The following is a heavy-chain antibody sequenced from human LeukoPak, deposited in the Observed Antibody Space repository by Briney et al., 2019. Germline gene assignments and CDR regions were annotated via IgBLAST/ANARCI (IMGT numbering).Heavy chain of an antibody. CDR3: ARVPFGDYASDY. V-gene: IGHV5-51*01. Sequence: GESLKLSCKGSGYTFTSYWIGWVRQMPGKGLEWMGIIYPGDSDTKYSPSFQGQVTISADKSITTAYLQWSSLKASDTAMYYCARVPFGDYASDYWGQGTLVTVSS. CDR2: IYPGDSDT. CDR1: GYTFTSYW. D-gene: IGHD4-17*01. J-gene: IGHJ4*02.